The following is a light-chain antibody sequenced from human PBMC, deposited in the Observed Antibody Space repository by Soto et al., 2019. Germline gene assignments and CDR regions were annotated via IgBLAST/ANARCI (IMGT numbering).Light chain of an antibody. CDR1: QSVTSSS. V-gene: IGKV3-20*01. CDR2: GAS. CDR3: QQYGRSPRT. J-gene: IGKJ4*01. Sequence: DIVLTQSPGTLSLSPGDRATLSCRASQSVTSSSLAWYQQKPGQAPRLLIYGASSRATGIPDRFSGSGSGTDFTLTISRLEPEDFAVYFCQQYGRSPRTFGGGTKVEIK.